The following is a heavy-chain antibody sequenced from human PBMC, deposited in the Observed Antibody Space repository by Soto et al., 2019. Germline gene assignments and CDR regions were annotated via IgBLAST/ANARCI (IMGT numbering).Heavy chain of an antibody. CDR1: GGSFSCYY. D-gene: IGHD3-10*01. V-gene: IGHV4-34*01. Sequence: SETQSLTSAVYGGSFSCYYWSWIRQPPGEGLEWIGEINHSGSTNYNPSLKSRVTISVDTSKNQFSLKLSSVTAADTAVYYCASRRRGHYYGSGSYYARGYYYYYGMDVWGQGTTVTVSS. J-gene: IGHJ6*02. CDR2: INHSGST. CDR3: ASRRRGHYYGSGSYYARGYYYYYGMDV.